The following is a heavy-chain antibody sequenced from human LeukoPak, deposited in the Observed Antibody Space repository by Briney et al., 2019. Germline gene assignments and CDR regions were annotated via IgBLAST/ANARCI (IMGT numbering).Heavy chain of an antibody. CDR3: ARLKGGRWLQLRTFDY. V-gene: IGHV4-59*12. D-gene: IGHD5-24*01. Sequence: SETLSLTCIVSGSSLSSYYWSWIRQSPGRGLEWIGHISYRGNTKYNPSLKSRVTISVDTSKNQFSLKLSSVTAADTAVYYCARLKGGRWLQLRTFDYWGQGTLVTVSS. CDR2: ISYRGNT. CDR1: GSSLSSYY. J-gene: IGHJ4*02.